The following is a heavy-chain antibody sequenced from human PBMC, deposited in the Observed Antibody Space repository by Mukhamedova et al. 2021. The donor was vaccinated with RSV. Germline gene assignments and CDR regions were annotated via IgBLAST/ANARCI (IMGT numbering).Heavy chain of an antibody. D-gene: IGHD3-22*01. Sequence: GLEWVSVIYSGGSTYYADSVKGRFTISRDNSKNTLYLQMNSLRAEDTAVYYCAREEDYYDSSGYYGSFDYWGQGNLVTVSS. CDR3: AREEDYYDSSGYYGSFDY. J-gene: IGHJ4*02. CDR2: IYSGGST. V-gene: IGHV3-53*05.